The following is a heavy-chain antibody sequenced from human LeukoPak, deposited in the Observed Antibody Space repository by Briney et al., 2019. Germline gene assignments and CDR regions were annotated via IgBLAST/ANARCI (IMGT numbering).Heavy chain of an antibody. V-gene: IGHV4-34*01. CDR3: ARGQYKWFGQRPSNYFDY. Sequence: SETLSLTCAVYGGSFSGYYCSWIRQPPGKGLEWIGEINHSGSTNYNPSLKSRVTISVDTSKNQFSLKLSSVTAADTAVYYCARGQYKWFGQRPSNYFDYWGQGTPVTVSS. CDR2: INHSGST. J-gene: IGHJ4*02. D-gene: IGHD3-10*01. CDR1: GGSFSGYY.